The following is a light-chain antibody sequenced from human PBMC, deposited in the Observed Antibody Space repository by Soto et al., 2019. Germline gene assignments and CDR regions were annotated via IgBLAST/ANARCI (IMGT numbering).Light chain of an antibody. Sequence: EIVMTQSPATLSVSPGERATLSCRASQSVRSNLAWYQHKPGQAPRLLIYGASTRATGIPARFSGSGSGTEFTLTISSLQSEDFAVYYCQQYNNWPLFGQGTRQENK. CDR2: GAS. CDR3: QQYNNWPL. CDR1: QSVRSN. V-gene: IGKV3-15*01. J-gene: IGKJ5*01.